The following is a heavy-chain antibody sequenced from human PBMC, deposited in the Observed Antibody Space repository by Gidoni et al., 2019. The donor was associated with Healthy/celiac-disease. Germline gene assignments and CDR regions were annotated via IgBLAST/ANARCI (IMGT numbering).Heavy chain of an antibody. V-gene: IGHV3-11*05. CDR1: GFTFRDYY. D-gene: IGHD2-2*01. J-gene: IGHJ2*01. CDR2: ISSSSSYT. Sequence: QVQLVESGGGLVKPGGSLRLSCAASGFTFRDYYMSWIRQAPGKGLEWVSYISSSSSYTNYADSVKGRFTISRDNAKNSLYLQMNSLRAEDTAVYYCARDRSMETALGYFDLWGRGTLVTVSS. CDR3: ARDRSMETALGYFDL.